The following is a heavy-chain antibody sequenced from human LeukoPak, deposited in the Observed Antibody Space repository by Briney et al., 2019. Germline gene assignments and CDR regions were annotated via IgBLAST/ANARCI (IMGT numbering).Heavy chain of an antibody. CDR1: GFTFACYA. J-gene: IGHJ6*03. CDR3: ARVSTNYYYMDV. D-gene: IGHD5/OR15-5a*01. CDR2: ISSSSSTI. Sequence: GGSLRLSCAASGFTFACYAMNWVRQAPGKGLEWVSYISSSSSTIYYADSVKGRFTISRDNAKNSLYLQMNSLRAEDTAVYYCARVSTNYYYMDVWGKGTTVTVSS. V-gene: IGHV3-48*01.